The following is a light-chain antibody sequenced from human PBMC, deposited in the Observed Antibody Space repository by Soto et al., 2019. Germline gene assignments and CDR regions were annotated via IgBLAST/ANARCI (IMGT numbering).Light chain of an antibody. CDR1: QSINY. CDR3: QYRRT. Sequence: EIVLTQSPATLSLSPGERVTLSCRASQSINYLAWYQHKPGQPPRLLIDDVSNRATGIPARFSGSVSWTDFTLTIRSLEPEDFAVYYCQYRRTFGQGTRLEIK. CDR2: DVS. J-gene: IGKJ5*01. V-gene: IGKV3-11*01.